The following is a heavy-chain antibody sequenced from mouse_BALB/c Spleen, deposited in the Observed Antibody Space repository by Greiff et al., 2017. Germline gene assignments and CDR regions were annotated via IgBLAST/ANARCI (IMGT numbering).Heavy chain of an antibody. D-gene: IGHD4-1*01. CDR3: ASLTDNYFDY. CDR1: GFTFSSYT. J-gene: IGHJ2*01. V-gene: IGHV5-12-2*01. CDR2: ISNGGGST. Sequence: EVQGVESGGGLVQPGGSLKLSCAASGFTFSSYTMSWVRQTPEKRLEWVAYISNGGGSTYYPDTVKGRFTISRDNAKNTLYLQMSSLKSEDTAMYYCASLTDNYFDYWGQGTTLTVSS.